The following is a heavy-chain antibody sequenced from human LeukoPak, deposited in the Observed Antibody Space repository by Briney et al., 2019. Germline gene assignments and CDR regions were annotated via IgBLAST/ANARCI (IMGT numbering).Heavy chain of an antibody. CDR3: ARGPPKIVATSRAPPFPLDY. CDR2: IIPILGIA. V-gene: IGHV1-69*04. J-gene: IGHJ4*02. CDR1: GGTFSSYA. D-gene: IGHD5-12*01. Sequence: SVKVSCKASGGTFSSYAISWVRQAPGQGLEWMGRIIPILGIANYAQKFQGRVTMTTDTSTSTAYMELRSLRSDDTAVYYCARGPPKIVATSRAPPFPLDYWGQGTLVTVSS.